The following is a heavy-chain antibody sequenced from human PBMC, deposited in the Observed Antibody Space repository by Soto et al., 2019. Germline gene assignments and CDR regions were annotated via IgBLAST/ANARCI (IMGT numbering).Heavy chain of an antibody. CDR2: IYGGGTT. CDR3: VHTNGWAGVAF. CDR1: GFSVSSKY. Sequence: EVQLVESGGGLIQPGGSLRLSCAASGFSVSSKYMTWVRQAPGKGLEWVSVIYGGGTTYYADSVKGRFTISRDNSKKTLYLQITDVTAVYSAVYYSVHTNGWAGVAFGGEGTLVTVSS. V-gene: IGHV3-53*01. D-gene: IGHD6-25*01. J-gene: IGHJ4*02.